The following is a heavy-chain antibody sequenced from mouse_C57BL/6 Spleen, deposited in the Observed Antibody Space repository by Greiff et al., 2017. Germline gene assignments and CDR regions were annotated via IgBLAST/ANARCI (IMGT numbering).Heavy chain of an antibody. Sequence: EVQLVEPGGDLVKPGGSLKLSCAASGFTFSSYGMSWVRQTPDKRLEWVATISSGGSYTYYPDSVKGRFTISRDNAKNTLYLQMSSLKSEDTAMYYCARLYDGSNYAMDYWGQGTSVTVSS. CDR1: GFTFSSYG. V-gene: IGHV5-6*01. J-gene: IGHJ4*01. D-gene: IGHD2-3*01. CDR3: ARLYDGSNYAMDY. CDR2: ISSGGSYT.